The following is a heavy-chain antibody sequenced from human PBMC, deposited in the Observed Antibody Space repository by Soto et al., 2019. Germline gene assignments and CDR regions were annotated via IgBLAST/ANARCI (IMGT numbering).Heavy chain of an antibody. CDR1: GYTFSSYD. J-gene: IGHJ6*03. Sequence: QVQLVQSGAEVKKPGASVKVSCKASGYTFSSYDINWVRQATGQGLEWMGWMNPNSGDTNYPQKFQGRVTMTRNTSLATTYKELSSLRAEDTAVYYCARGPKATMPLVRGFNPYSSFFMDAWGEGSTSTVSS. CDR3: ARGPKATMPLVRGFNPYSSFFMDA. D-gene: IGHD3-10*01. V-gene: IGHV1-8*01. CDR2: MNPNSGDT.